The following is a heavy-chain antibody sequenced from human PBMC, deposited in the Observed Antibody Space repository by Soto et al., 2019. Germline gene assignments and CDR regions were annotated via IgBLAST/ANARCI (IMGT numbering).Heavy chain of an antibody. CDR2: IFSNDEK. V-gene: IGHV2-26*01. D-gene: IGHD3-10*01. CDR1: GFSLSNARMG. J-gene: IGHJ5*02. CDR3: ARISPYGSGGDWFDP. Sequence: QVTLKESGPVLVKPTETLTLTCTVSGFSLSNARMGVSWIRQPPGKALEWLAHIFSNDEKSYSTSLKSRLTISKATSKSQVVLTMTNMDPVDTATYYCARISPYGSGGDWFDPWGQGTLVTVSS.